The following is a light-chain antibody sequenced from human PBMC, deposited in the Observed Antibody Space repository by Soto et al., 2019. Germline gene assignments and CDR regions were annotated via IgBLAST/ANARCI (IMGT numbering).Light chain of an antibody. CDR3: ATWDDSRKGV. Sequence: QSALTQPRSVSGSPGQSVTISCTGTSSDVGGYNYVSWYQQHPGKAPKLMIYDVSKRPSGVPDRFSGSKSGNTASLTISGLQAEDEADYYCATWDDSRKGVFGTGTKVTVL. V-gene: IGLV2-11*01. CDR1: SSDVGGYNY. CDR2: DVS. J-gene: IGLJ1*01.